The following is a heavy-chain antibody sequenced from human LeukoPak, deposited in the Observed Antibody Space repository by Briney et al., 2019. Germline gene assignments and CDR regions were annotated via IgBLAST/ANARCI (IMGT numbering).Heavy chain of an antibody. CDR2: INHSGST. V-gene: IGHV4-39*07. Sequence: SETLSLTCTVSGVSISSGGYYWSWIRQPPGKGLEWIGEINHSGSTNYNPSLKSRVTISVDTSKNQFSLKLSSVTAADTAVYYCARSQQLPDYWGQGTLVTVSS. CDR1: GVSISSGGYY. CDR3: ARSQQLPDY. J-gene: IGHJ4*02. D-gene: IGHD6-13*01.